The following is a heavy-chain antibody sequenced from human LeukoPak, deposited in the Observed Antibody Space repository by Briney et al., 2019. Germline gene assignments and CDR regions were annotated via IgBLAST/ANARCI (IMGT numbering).Heavy chain of an antibody. Sequence: SVKVSCKASGGTFSSYAISWVRQAPGQGLEWVGGIIPIFGTANYAQKFQGRVTITTDESTSTAYMELSSLRSEDTAVYYCARVGGKQNAFDIWGQGTMVTVSS. CDR3: ARVGGKQNAFDI. CDR1: GGTFSSYA. J-gene: IGHJ3*02. CDR2: IIPIFGTA. D-gene: IGHD2-15*01. V-gene: IGHV1-69*05.